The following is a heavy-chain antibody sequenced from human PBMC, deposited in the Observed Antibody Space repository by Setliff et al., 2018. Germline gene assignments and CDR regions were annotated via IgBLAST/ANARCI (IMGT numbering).Heavy chain of an antibody. Sequence: SVKVSCKASGGTFSSYAISWVRQAPGQGLEWMGGISPILGRANYAQKFQGRVTITAYKSTSTAYMELSSLRPEDTAVYYCARREMATIVDYYYYGMDVWGQGTTVTVSS. CDR1: GGTFSSYA. CDR3: ARREMATIVDYYYYGMDV. V-gene: IGHV1-69*06. D-gene: IGHD5-12*01. CDR2: ISPILGRA. J-gene: IGHJ6*02.